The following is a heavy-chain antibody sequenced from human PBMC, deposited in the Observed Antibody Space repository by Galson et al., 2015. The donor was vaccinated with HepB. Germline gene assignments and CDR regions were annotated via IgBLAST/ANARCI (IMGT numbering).Heavy chain of an antibody. J-gene: IGHJ4*02. D-gene: IGHD3-10*01. Sequence: SLRLSCAASGFTFSSYWMSWVRQAPGKGLEWVANIKQDGSEKYYVDSVKGRFTISRDNAKNSLYLQMNSLRAEDTAVYYCARDAWVRAMVRGVFDYWGQGTLVTVSS. CDR1: GFTFSSYW. CDR2: IKQDGSEK. CDR3: ARDAWVRAMVRGVFDY. V-gene: IGHV3-7*03.